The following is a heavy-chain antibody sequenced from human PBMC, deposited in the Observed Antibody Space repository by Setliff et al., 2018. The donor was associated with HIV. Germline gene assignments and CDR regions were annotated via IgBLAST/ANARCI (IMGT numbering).Heavy chain of an antibody. D-gene: IGHD3-10*01. CDR2: LHLSGDT. V-gene: IGHV4-61*02. J-gene: IGHJ6*01. CDR3: ARDNSYYYGSGSHYWYGMDV. Sequence: PSETLSLTCTVSGDSINSGTYYWSWIRQPAGKGLEWIGRLHLSGDTNYNPSLKSRVTMSIDTSKNQFSLKLSSVTAADTAVYYCARDNSYYYGSGSHYWYGMDVWGQGTTVTGS. CDR1: GDSINSGTYY.